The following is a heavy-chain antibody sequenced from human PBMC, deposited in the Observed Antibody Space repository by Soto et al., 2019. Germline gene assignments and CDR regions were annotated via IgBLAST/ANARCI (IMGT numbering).Heavy chain of an antibody. Sequence: EVQLVESGGGLVKPGGSLRLSCTASGFMFSSYTMNWFGKAPGKGLEWVSSVSFRGDIYYADSLEGRFTISRDDAKNSLYLQMNSLRAEDTAVYYCARGCSSASCYYYWGQGTLVTVSS. D-gene: IGHD2-2*01. CDR1: GFMFSSYT. J-gene: IGHJ4*02. CDR2: VSFRGDI. CDR3: ARGCSSASCYYY. V-gene: IGHV3-21*01.